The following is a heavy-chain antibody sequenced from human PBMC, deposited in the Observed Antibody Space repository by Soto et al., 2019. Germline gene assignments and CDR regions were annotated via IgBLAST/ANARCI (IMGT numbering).Heavy chain of an antibody. CDR3: ARGSSPVDFDY. V-gene: IGHV1-18*01. Sequence: QVQLVQSGGEVKKPGASVKVSCKASGYTFTNYGVNWVRQATGQGLEWMGWINTYNGNTNYAQRLQGRVTLTTDTSTLTAYMELRSLTSDDTAVYYCARGSSPVDFDYWGQGTLVTVSS. CDR2: INTYNGNT. CDR1: GYTFTNYG. D-gene: IGHD6-13*01. J-gene: IGHJ4*02.